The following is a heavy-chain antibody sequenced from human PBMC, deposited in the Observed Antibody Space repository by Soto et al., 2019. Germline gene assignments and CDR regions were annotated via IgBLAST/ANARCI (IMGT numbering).Heavy chain of an antibody. CDR2: IYSSGTT. CDR3: VRDVGGSGWFAP. V-gene: IGHV4-4*07. Sequence: SETLSLTCTVSGISIDSYYCRWIRQSAGKGLEWIGRIYSSGTTNYNPSLKSRVTMSVDMSKSQFSLNVRSVTAADTAVYYCVRDVGGSGWFAPWGQGTLVTVSS. CDR1: GISIDSYY. J-gene: IGHJ5*02.